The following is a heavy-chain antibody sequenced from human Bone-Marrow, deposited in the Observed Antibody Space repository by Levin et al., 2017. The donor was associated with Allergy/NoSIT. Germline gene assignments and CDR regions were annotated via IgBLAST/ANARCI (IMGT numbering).Heavy chain of an antibody. Sequence: GGSLRLSCAASGFTFSTYWMHWVRQAPGKGLVWVSRIRGDGVETNYADSVKGRFTISRDNAKNTLFLQMNSLRVEDTAVYFCARGGEYNSQMLYWGQGSLVTVSS. CDR3: ARGGEYNSQMLY. CDR1: GFTFSTYW. CDR2: IRGDGVET. D-gene: IGHD1-1*01. J-gene: IGHJ4*02. V-gene: IGHV3-74*01.